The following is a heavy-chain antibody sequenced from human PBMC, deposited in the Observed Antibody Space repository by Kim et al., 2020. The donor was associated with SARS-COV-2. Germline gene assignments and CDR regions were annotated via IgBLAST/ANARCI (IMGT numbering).Heavy chain of an antibody. D-gene: IGHD3-22*01. Sequence: KSRVTISVDPSKNQFSLKLSSVTAADTAVYYCARDKGYYDSSGYYYYFGYWGQGTLVTVSS. V-gene: IGHV4-59*01. J-gene: IGHJ4*02. CDR3: ARDKGYYDSSGYYYYFGY.